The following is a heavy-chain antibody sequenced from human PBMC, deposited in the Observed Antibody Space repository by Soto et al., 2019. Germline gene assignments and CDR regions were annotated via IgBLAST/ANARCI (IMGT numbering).Heavy chain of an antibody. Sequence: GVLRLSCAASGFTFSSYWMSWVRQAPGKGLEWVANIKQDGSEKYYVDSVKGRFTISRDNAKNSLYLQMNSLRAEDTAVYYCAREGIAVADYYYYYYGMDVWGQGTTVTVSS. CDR3: AREGIAVADYYYYYYGMDV. CDR1: GFTFSSYW. D-gene: IGHD6-19*01. J-gene: IGHJ6*02. V-gene: IGHV3-7*01. CDR2: IKQDGSEK.